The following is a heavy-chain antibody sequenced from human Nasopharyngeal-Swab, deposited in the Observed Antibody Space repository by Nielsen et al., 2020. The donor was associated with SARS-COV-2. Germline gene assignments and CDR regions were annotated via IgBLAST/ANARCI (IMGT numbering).Heavy chain of an antibody. CDR1: GGSISSSSYY. Sequence: SETLSLTCTASGGSISSSSYYWGRIRQPPGKGLEWIGSIYYSGSTYYNPSLKSRVTISVDTSKNQFSLKLSSVTAADTAVYYCASLRYRYYYYGMDVWGQGTTVTVSS. V-gene: IGHV4-39*01. J-gene: IGHJ6*02. CDR2: IYYSGST. D-gene: IGHD1-14*01. CDR3: ASLRYRYYYYGMDV.